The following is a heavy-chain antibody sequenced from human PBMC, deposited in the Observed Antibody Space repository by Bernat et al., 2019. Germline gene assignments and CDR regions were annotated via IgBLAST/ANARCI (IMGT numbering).Heavy chain of an antibody. CDR3: GRQDYGGGVGYFDR. J-gene: IGHJ2*01. Sequence: EVQLLESGGGLVPPGGSLRLSCAASGFTFSSYAMSWVRQAPVKGLEWVSAIRGSGGSTYYAASGKGRFTISRDNSKNTQYLQMNSLGAVDTAGDSCGRQDYGGGVGYFDRWGRGTLVTVSS. D-gene: IGHD4-23*01. CDR2: IRGSGGST. V-gene: IGHV3-23*01. CDR1: GFTFSSYA.